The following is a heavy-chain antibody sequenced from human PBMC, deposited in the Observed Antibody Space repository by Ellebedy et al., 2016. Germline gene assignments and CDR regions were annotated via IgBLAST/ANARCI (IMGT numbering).Heavy chain of an antibody. CDR3: ARDYASYGPFDC. CDR2: IWYDGSNK. D-gene: IGHD5-18*01. J-gene: IGHJ4*02. Sequence: GGSLRLSCAASGFTFSSYGMHWVRQAPGKGLEWVAFIWYDGSNKYYADSVKGRFTISRDNSKNTLYLQMNSLRAEDTAVYYCARDYASYGPFDCWGQGTLVTVSS. CDR1: GFTFSSYG. V-gene: IGHV3-33*01.